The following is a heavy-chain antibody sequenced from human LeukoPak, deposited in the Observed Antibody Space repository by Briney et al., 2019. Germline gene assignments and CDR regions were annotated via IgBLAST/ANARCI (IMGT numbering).Heavy chain of an antibody. V-gene: IGHV3-23*01. CDR3: AKDKYSPNINNWFDP. CDR1: GFTFSSYA. CDR2: VSGSGGST. Sequence: GGSLRLSCAASGFTFSSYAMSWVRPAPGKGLEWVSAVSGSGGSTYYADSVKGRFTISRDNSKNTLYLQMSSLRAEDTAVYYCAKDKYSPNINNWFDPWGQGTLVTVSS. J-gene: IGHJ5*02. D-gene: IGHD5-18*01.